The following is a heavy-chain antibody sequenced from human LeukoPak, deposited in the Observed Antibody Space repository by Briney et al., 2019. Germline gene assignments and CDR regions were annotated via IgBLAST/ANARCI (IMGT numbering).Heavy chain of an antibody. D-gene: IGHD2-21*02. Sequence: GGSLRLSCAASGFTFSSYAMHWVRQAPGKGLEWVAVISYDGSDKYYADSVKGRFTISRDNSKNTLFLQMNSLRAEDTAVHFCARDVGGGDTFDYWGQGTLVTVSS. CDR1: GFTFSSYA. J-gene: IGHJ4*02. CDR2: ISYDGSDK. V-gene: IGHV3-30*04. CDR3: ARDVGGGDTFDY.